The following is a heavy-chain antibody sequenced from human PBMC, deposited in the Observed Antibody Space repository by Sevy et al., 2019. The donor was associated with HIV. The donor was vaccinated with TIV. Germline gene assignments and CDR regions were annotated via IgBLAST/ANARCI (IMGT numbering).Heavy chain of an antibody. V-gene: IGHV3-23*01. CDR1: GFTFSNYT. D-gene: IGHD6-13*01. Sequence: GGSLRLSCAASGFTFSNYTMTWVRQAPGKGLEWVSAISGSAGSTYYADSVKGRFTISRDNSKNTLYLQMNSLRVEDTAVYYCAKGDSTFYGMDVWGQGTTVTVSS. J-gene: IGHJ6*02. CDR3: AKGDSTFYGMDV. CDR2: ISGSAGST.